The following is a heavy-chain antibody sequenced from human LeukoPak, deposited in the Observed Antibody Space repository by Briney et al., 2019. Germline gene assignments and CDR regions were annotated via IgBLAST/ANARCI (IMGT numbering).Heavy chain of an antibody. CDR3: ARTAARRFDY. CDR2: IYYSGGT. Sequence: KASETLSLTCTVSGGSISSYYWSWIRQPPGKGLEWIGDIYYSGGTNYSPSLKSRVTISLDTSKNQFSLKLSSVTAADTAVYYCARTAARRFDYWGQGTLVTVSS. D-gene: IGHD6-6*01. CDR1: GGSISSYY. V-gene: IGHV4-59*01. J-gene: IGHJ4*02.